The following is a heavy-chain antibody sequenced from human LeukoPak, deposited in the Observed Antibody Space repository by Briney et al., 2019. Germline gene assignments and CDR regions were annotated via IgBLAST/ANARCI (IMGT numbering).Heavy chain of an antibody. D-gene: IGHD2-15*01. CDR1: GFTFSSYA. J-gene: IGHJ4*02. Sequence: PGGSLRLSCAASGFTFSSYAMSWVRQAPGKGLEWVSAISGSGGSTYYADSVKGRFTISRDNSKNTLYLQMNSLRAEDTAVYYCAKVEAADRYCSGGSCYYFDYWGQGTLVTVSS. CDR3: AKVEAADRYCSGGSCYYFDY. CDR2: ISGSGGST. V-gene: IGHV3-23*01.